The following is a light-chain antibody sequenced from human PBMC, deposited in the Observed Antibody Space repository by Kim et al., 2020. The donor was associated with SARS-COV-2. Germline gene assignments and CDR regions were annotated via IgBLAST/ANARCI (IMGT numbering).Light chain of an antibody. CDR1: QSISSY. Sequence: DIQMTQSPSSLSASVGDRVTITCRASQSISSYLNWYQQNPGKAPKLLIYAASSLQSGVPSRFSGSGSGTDFTLTISSLQPEDFAIYYCQQSYSARRTFGQGTKLEI. J-gene: IGKJ2*01. CDR2: AAS. CDR3: QQSYSARRT. V-gene: IGKV1-39*01.